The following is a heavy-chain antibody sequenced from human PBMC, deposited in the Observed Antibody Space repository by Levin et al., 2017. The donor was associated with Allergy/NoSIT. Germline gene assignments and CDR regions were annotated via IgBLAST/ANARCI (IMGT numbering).Heavy chain of an antibody. V-gene: IGHV3-33*01. Sequence: PGGSLRLSCATSGFTFSSYDMHWVRQTPGKGLEWVAHISYDGSKKSYEDSVKGRFTISRDNFKNTLYLQMNSLRAEDTAIYYCARNRFSGYNYFDYWGQGTLVTVSS. J-gene: IGHJ4*02. CDR3: ARNRFSGYNYFDY. CDR2: ISYDGSKK. CDR1: GFTFSSYD. D-gene: IGHD5-12*01.